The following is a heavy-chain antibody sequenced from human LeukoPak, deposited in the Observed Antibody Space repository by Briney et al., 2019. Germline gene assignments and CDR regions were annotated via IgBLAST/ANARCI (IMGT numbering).Heavy chain of an antibody. CDR1: GGSFSGYY. D-gene: IGHD6-13*01. Sequence: PSETLSLTCAVYGGSFSGYYWSWIRQPPGKGLEWIGEINHSGSTNYNPSLKSRVTISVDTSKNQFSLKLSSVTAADTAVYYCASGYSSSWYFAFDIWGQGTMVTVSS. CDR3: ASGYSSSWYFAFDI. J-gene: IGHJ3*02. V-gene: IGHV4-34*01. CDR2: INHSGST.